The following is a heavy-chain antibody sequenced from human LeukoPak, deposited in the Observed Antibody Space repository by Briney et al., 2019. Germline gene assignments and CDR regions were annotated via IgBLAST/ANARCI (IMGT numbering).Heavy chain of an antibody. CDR1: GYTFTGYY. D-gene: IGHD3-22*01. J-gene: IGHJ6*02. CDR3: AREPHYYYYDSSGMDV. Sequence: ASVKVSCKASGYTFTGYYMHWVRQAPGQGLEWMGWINPNSGGTNYAQKFQGWVTMTRDTSISTAYMELSRLRSDDTAVYYCAREPHYYYYDSSGMDVWGQGTTVTVSS. V-gene: IGHV1-2*04. CDR2: INPNSGGT.